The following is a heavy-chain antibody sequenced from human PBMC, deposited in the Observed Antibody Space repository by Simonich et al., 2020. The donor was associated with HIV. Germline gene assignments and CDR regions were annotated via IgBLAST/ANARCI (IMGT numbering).Heavy chain of an antibody. V-gene: IGHV4-34*01. CDR1: GGSFNGFY. D-gene: IGHD7-27*01. J-gene: IGHJ4*02. CDR2: INHGGIH. CDR3: ARGRSPPRTGVLDS. Sequence: QVQLQQWGAGLLKPSETLSLTCAVYGGSFNGFYWSWIRQSPERGLQWIGEINHGGIHNYNPSHMGRFTISVDTSKNQCSLKMRSLIAADTAVYYCARGRSPPRTGVLDSWGQGTQVIVSS.